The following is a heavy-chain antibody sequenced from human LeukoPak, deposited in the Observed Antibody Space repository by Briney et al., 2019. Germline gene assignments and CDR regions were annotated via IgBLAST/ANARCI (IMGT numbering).Heavy chain of an antibody. V-gene: IGHV4-34*01. J-gene: IGHJ4*02. Sequence: SETLSLTCAVYGGSISGYYWSWIRQPPGKGLEWIGEINHSGSTNYNPSLKSRVTISVDTSKNQFSLKLSSVTAADTAVYYCARGVTIFGVVITRGGVFDYWGQGTLVTVSS. CDR2: INHSGST. D-gene: IGHD3-3*01. CDR1: GGSISGYY. CDR3: ARGVTIFGVVITRGGVFDY.